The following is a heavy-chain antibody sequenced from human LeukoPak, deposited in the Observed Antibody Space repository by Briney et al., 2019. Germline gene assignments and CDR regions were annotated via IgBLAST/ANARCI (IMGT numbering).Heavy chain of an antibody. CDR2: IYTSGST. CDR3: ARGGDYVWGSYRYAWDY. CDR1: GGSISSYY. D-gene: IGHD3-16*02. V-gene: IGHV4-4*07. J-gene: IGHJ4*02. Sequence: SETLSLTCTVSGGSISSYYWSWIRQPAGKGLEWIGRIYTSGSTNYNPSLKSRVTMSVDTSKNQFSLKLSSGTAADTAVYYCARGGDYVWGSYRYAWDYWGQGTLVTVSS.